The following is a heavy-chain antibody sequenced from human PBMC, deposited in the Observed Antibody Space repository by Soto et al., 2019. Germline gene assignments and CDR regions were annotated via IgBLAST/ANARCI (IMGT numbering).Heavy chain of an antibody. J-gene: IGHJ4*02. D-gene: IGHD3-22*01. Sequence: SETLSLTCTVSGGSISSSSYYWGWIRQPPGKGLEWIGSIYYSGSTYYNPSLKSRVTISVDTSKNQFSLKLSSVTAADTAVYYCAVSYYYDSSGYYYYFDYWGQGTLVTVSS. CDR2: IYYSGST. CDR3: AVSYYYDSSGYYYYFDY. V-gene: IGHV4-39*01. CDR1: GGSISSSSYY.